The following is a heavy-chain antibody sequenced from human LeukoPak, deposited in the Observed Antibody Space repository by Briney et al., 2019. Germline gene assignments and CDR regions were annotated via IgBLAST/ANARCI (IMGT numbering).Heavy chain of an antibody. Sequence: SSETLSLTCTVSGGSVSSGSYYWSWIRQPPGKGLEWIGYIYYSGSTNYNPSLKSRVTISVDTSKNQFSLKLSSVTAADTAVYYCAWQEFNWFDPWGQGTLVTVSS. CDR2: IYYSGST. CDR3: AWQEFNWFDP. D-gene: IGHD3-10*01. J-gene: IGHJ5*02. V-gene: IGHV4-61*01. CDR1: GGSVSSGSYY.